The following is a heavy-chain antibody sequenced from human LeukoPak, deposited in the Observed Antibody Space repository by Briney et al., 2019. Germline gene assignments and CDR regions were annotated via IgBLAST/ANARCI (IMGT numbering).Heavy chain of an antibody. CDR3: ARGGRGEGTGTTRVAFDI. Sequence: GASVKVSCKAAGYTFTTYYMHWERQAPGQGLEWMGTINPSGGSTSYAQKFQGRVTMTRDTSTSTVYMELSSLRSEDTAVYYCARGGRGEGTGTTRVAFDIWGQGTMVTVSS. CDR1: GYTFTTYY. CDR2: INPSGGST. D-gene: IGHD1-1*01. V-gene: IGHV1-46*01. J-gene: IGHJ3*02.